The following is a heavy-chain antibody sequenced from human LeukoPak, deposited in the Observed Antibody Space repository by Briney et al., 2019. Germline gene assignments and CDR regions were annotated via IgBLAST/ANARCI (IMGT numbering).Heavy chain of an antibody. CDR3: ARRRGFGSGGYYPTFTQYNWFDP. D-gene: IGHD3-10*01. Sequence: SETLSLTCAVYGGSFSGYYWSWIRQPPGKGLEWIGEINHSGSTNYNPSLKSRVTISVDTSKNQFSLKLSSVTAADTAVYYCARRRGFGSGGYYPTFTQYNWFDPWGQGTLVTASS. CDR2: INHSGST. V-gene: IGHV4-34*01. CDR1: GGSFSGYY. J-gene: IGHJ5*02.